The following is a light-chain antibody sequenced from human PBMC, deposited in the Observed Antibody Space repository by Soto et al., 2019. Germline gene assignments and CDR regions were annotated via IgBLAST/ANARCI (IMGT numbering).Light chain of an antibody. CDR3: QSYDSSLSASV. V-gene: IGLV1-40*01. J-gene: IGLJ3*02. Sequence: QSVLTQAPSASGAPGQRITISCAGSSSNIGGGYEVHWYQQLPGTAPKLLIYDNNHRPSGVPDRFSGSKSGTSASLAITGLQAEDEADYYCQSYDSSLSASVFGGGTKLTVL. CDR2: DNN. CDR1: SSNIGGGYE.